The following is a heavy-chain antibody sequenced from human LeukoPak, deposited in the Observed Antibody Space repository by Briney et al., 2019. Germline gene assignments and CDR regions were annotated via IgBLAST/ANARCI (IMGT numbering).Heavy chain of an antibody. CDR1: GFTFSSYE. CDR2: ISSSSSTI. Sequence: GGSLRLSCAASGFTFSSYEMNWVRQAPGKGLEWVSYISSSSSTIYYADSVKGRFTISRDNAKNSLYLQMNSLRAEDTAVYYCARDPAAAYYYYYYMDVWGKGTTVTVSS. V-gene: IGHV3-48*01. CDR3: ARDPAAAYYYYYYMDV. J-gene: IGHJ6*03. D-gene: IGHD6-13*01.